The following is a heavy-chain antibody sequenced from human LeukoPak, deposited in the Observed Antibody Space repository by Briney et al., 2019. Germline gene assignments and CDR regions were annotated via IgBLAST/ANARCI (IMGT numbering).Heavy chain of an antibody. CDR2: IYSGGST. CDR1: GFTVSSNY. J-gene: IGHJ4*02. V-gene: IGHV3-53*01. CDR3: ARETYDSSGSMN. D-gene: IGHD3-22*01. Sequence: GGSLRLSCAASGFTVSSNYMSWVRQAPGKGLEWVSVIYSGGSTNYADSVKGRFTISRDNSKNTLYLQMNSLRAEDTAVYYCARETYDSSGSMNWGQGTLVTVSS.